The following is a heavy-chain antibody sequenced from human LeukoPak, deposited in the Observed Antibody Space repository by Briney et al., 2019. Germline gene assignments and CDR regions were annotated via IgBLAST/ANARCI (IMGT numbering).Heavy chain of an antibody. V-gene: IGHV1-69*13. CDR3: ASRYCSSTSCYSHYYYYYYMDX. Sequence: SVKVSCKASGGTFSSYAISWVRQAPGQGLEWMGGIIPIFGTANYAQKFQGRVTITADESTSTAYMELSSLRSEDTAVYYCASRYCSSTSCYSHYYYYYYMDXXXXGTTVTVSS. CDR2: IIPIFGTA. J-gene: IGHJ6*03. D-gene: IGHD2-2*02. CDR1: GGTFSSYA.